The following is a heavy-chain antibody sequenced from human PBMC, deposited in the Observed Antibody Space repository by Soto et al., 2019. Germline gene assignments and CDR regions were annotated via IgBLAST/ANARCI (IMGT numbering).Heavy chain of an antibody. CDR2: INPNSGGT. Sequence: ASVKVSCKASGYTFTGYYMHWVRQAPGQGLEWMGWINPNSGGTNYAQKFQGRVTMTRDTSISTAYMELSRLRSDDTAVYYCARGDNWNYNGYYYYGMDVWGQGTTVTV. CDR3: ARGDNWNYNGYYYYGMDV. V-gene: IGHV1-2*02. CDR1: GYTFTGYY. J-gene: IGHJ6*02. D-gene: IGHD1-7*01.